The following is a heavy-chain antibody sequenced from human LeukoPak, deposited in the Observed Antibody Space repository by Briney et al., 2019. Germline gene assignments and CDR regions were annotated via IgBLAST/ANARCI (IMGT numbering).Heavy chain of an antibody. Sequence: GGSLRLSCVASGFAFRNYGMHWVRQAPGKGLEWVAVISYDGINTHYADSVKGRFTISKDNSKNTLYLQLNTLRPEDTAVYYCANDDALGFGEPSPYDYWGQGTRVIVSS. D-gene: IGHD3-10*01. CDR1: GFAFRNYG. V-gene: IGHV3-30*18. J-gene: IGHJ4*02. CDR2: ISYDGINT. CDR3: ANDDALGFGEPSPYDY.